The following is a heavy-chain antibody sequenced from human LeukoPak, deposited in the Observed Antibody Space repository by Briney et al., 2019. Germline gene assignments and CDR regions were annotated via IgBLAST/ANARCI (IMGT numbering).Heavy chain of an antibody. V-gene: IGHV3-49*04. CDR3: TSGGTSAGGSCYSGY. Sequence: PGGSLRLSCAASGFTFSSYAMSWVRQAPGKGLEWVGFIRSKAYGGTREYAASVKGRFTISRDDSKSIAYLQMNSLKTEDTAVYYCTSGGTSAGGSCYSGYWGQGTLVTVSS. CDR2: IRSKAYGGTR. D-gene: IGHD2-15*01. CDR1: GFTFSSYA. J-gene: IGHJ4*02.